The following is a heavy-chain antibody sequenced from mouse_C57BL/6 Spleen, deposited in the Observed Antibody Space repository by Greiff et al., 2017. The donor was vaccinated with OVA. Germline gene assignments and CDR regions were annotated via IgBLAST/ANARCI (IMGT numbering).Heavy chain of an antibody. CDR2: INPNNGGT. D-gene: IGHD4-1*01. Sequence: VQLQQSGPELVKPGASVKISCKASGYTFTDYYMNWVKQSHGKSLEWIGDINPNNGGTSYNQKFKGKATLTVDKSSSTAYMELRSLTSEDSAVYYCASYLLGAMDYWGQGTSVTVSS. CDR1: GYTFTDYY. V-gene: IGHV1-26*01. CDR3: ASYLLGAMDY. J-gene: IGHJ4*01.